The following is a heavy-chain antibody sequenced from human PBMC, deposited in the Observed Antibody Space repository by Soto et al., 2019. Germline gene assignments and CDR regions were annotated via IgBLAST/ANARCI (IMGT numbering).Heavy chain of an antibody. CDR1: GYTFTSYA. CDR2: IKAGNGNT. CDR3: ARGIAPYYFDY. J-gene: IGHJ4*02. D-gene: IGHD6-13*01. V-gene: IGHV1-3*05. Sequence: QVQLVQAGAEEKKPGATVKVSCKTPGYTFTSYAMHWVRQAPGQRLEWMGWIKAGNGNTKYSQKFEGRVTITRDTSASTAYMELSSLSSEDTAVYYCARGIAPYYFDYWGQGTLVTVSS.